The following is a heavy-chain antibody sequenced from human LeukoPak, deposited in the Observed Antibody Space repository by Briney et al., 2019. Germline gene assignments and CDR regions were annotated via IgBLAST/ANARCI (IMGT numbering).Heavy chain of an antibody. Sequence: ASVKVSCKASGGTFSSYAISWVRQAPGQGLEWMGGIITIFGTANYAQKFQGRVTITADKSTSTAYMELSSLRSEDTAVYYCARDRVRRTRTTRNYYYYYMDVWGKGTTVTVSS. CDR3: ARDRVRRTRTTRNYYYYYMDV. D-gene: IGHD1-1*01. CDR1: GGTFSSYA. J-gene: IGHJ6*03. V-gene: IGHV1-69*06. CDR2: IITIFGTA.